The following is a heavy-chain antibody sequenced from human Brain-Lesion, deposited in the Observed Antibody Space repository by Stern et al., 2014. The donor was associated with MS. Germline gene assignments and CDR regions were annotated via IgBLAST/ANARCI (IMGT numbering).Heavy chain of an antibody. J-gene: IGHJ5*02. D-gene: IGHD5-18*01. Sequence: QLQLQESGPGLVKPSQTLSLTCTVSGDSITSGGYYWSWIRQHPGRGLEWIGYIYYSGATFYKPSRKSRVTISLDTSQNQFSLRLSSVTAADTAIYYCARDWSGTSIHLAPAYGGHIRFDPWGQGILVTVSS. CDR1: GDSITSGGYY. V-gene: IGHV4-31*03. CDR2: IYYSGAT. CDR3: ARDWSGTSIHLAPAYGGHIRFDP.